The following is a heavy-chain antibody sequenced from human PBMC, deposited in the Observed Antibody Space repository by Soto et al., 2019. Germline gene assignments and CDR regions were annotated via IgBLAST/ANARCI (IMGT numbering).Heavy chain of an antibody. J-gene: IGHJ4*02. CDR3: AGGPHAPGGYFDY. V-gene: IGHV3-21*01. CDR2: ISSSSSYI. CDR1: GFTFSSYS. Sequence: GSLRLSCAASGFTFSSYSMNWVRQAPGKGLEWVSSISSSSSYIYYADSVKGRFTISRDNAKNSLYLQMNSLRAEDTAVYYCAGGPHAPGGYFDYWGQGTLVTVSS.